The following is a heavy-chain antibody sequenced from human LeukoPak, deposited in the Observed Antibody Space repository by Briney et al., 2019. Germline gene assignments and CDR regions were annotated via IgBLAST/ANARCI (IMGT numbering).Heavy chain of an antibody. Sequence: ASVRVSCKASGYTFTSYYMHWVRQAPGQGLEWMGIINPSGGSTSYAQKFQGRVTMTRDTSTSTVYMELSSLRSEDTAVYYCARYYYDSSGYLGNYYYYGMDVWGQGTTVTVSS. CDR2: INPSGGST. J-gene: IGHJ6*02. CDR3: ARYYYDSSGYLGNYYYYGMDV. D-gene: IGHD3-22*01. CDR1: GYTFTSYY. V-gene: IGHV1-46*01.